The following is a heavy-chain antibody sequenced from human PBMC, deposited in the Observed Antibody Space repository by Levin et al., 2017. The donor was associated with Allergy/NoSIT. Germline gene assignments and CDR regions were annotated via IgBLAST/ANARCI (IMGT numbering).Heavy chain of an antibody. CDR2: FDLEEGET. J-gene: IGHJ5*02. CDR3: AIAKHCTGRSCYGGDWFDP. V-gene: IGHV1-24*01. D-gene: IGHD2-15*01. CDR1: GYTLTELS. Sequence: EASVKVSCKVSGYTLTELSMHWVRQAPGKGLEWMGGFDLEEGETIYAQKFQGRVTMTEDTSTNTAYMDLSSLRSEDTAMYYCAIAKHCTGRSCYGGDWFDPWGQGTLVTVSS.